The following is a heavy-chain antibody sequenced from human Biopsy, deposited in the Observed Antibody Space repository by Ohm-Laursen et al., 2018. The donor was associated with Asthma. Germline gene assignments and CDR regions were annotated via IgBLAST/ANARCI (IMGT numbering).Heavy chain of an antibody. CDR3: ARAVDYSHYYGIDV. CDR2: INVYNGNT. V-gene: IGHV1-18*01. D-gene: IGHD3-10*01. Sequence: ASVKVSCKTSGYTFNSAGIAWVRQAPGQGLEWMGWINVYNGNTKVAQKLQDRVTMITDTSTSTAYMELRSLRSDDTAVYFCARAVDYSHYYGIDVWGQGTTVTVS. J-gene: IGHJ6*02. CDR1: GYTFNSAG.